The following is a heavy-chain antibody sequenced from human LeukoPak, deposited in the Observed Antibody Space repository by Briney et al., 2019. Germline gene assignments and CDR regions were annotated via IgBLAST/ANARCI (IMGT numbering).Heavy chain of an antibody. CDR3: ARLSGNYYAGLDY. V-gene: IGHV1-2*02. J-gene: IGHJ4*02. Sequence: VASVKVSCKTSGYTFTGYYMHWVRQAPGQGLEWMGWINPNSGATNYAQNFQGRVTMTRDTSISTAYTELSRLTSDDTAVYYCARLSGNYYAGLDYWGQGTLVTVSS. D-gene: IGHD1-26*01. CDR2: INPNSGAT. CDR1: GYTFTGYY.